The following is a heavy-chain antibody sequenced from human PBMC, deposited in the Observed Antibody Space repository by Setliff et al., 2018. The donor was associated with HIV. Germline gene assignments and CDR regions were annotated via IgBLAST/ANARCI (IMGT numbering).Heavy chain of an antibody. Sequence: ETLSLPCTVSGGSISSYYWSWIRQPPGKGLEWIGYIYYSGSTNYNPSLKSRVTISVDTSKNQFSLKLSSVTAADTAVYYCARGSSWQYYYYYYMDVWGKGTTVTSP. D-gene: IGHD6-13*01. CDR3: ARGSSWQYYYYYYMDV. J-gene: IGHJ6*03. CDR1: GGSISSYY. CDR2: IYYSGST. V-gene: IGHV4-59*01.